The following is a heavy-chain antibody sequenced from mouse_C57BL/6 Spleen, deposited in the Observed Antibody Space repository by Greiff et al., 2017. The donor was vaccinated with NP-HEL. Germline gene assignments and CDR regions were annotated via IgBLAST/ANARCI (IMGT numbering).Heavy chain of an antibody. J-gene: IGHJ2*01. V-gene: IGHV1-61*01. CDR2: ISPSDSET. D-gene: IGHD1-1*01. Sequence: QVQLQQPGAELVRPGSSVKLSCKASGYTFTSYWMDWVKQRPGQGLEWIGNISPSDSETHYNQKFKDKATLTVDKSSSTAYMQLSSLTSEDSAVYYCARGYGSRYFDYWGQGTTLTVSS. CDR1: GYTFTSYW. CDR3: ARGYGSRYFDY.